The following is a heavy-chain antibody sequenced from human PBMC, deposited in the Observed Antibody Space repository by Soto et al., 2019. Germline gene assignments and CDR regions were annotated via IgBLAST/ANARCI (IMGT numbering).Heavy chain of an antibody. CDR2: LSGGGADP. D-gene: IGHD6-6*01. J-gene: IGHJ4*02. Sequence: PGGSLRLSCAASGFTFRSYAMSWVRQAPGKGLEWVSTLSGGGADPYYTGSVKGRFTISRDNSRNTLYLEMNSLRAEDTAVYYCARAQPTYSSSYFDYWGQGTLVTVS. CDR1: GFTFRSYA. CDR3: ARAQPTYSSSYFDY. V-gene: IGHV3-23*01.